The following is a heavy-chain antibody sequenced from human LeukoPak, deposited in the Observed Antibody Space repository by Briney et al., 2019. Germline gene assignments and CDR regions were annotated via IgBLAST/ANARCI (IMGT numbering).Heavy chain of an antibody. Sequence: SETLSLTCTVSGVSISSYYWSWIRQPPGKGLEWIGYIYYSGSTNYNPSLKSRVTISVDTSKNQFSLKLSSVTAADTAVYYCARASSWRSGSYGFDYWGQGTLVTVSS. CDR2: IYYSGST. J-gene: IGHJ4*02. V-gene: IGHV4-59*01. D-gene: IGHD1-26*01. CDR3: ARASSWRSGSYGFDY. CDR1: GVSISSYY.